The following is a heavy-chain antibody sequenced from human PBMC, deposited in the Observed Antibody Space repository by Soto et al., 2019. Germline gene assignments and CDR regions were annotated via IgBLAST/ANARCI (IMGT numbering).Heavy chain of an antibody. J-gene: IGHJ6*01. D-gene: IGHD2-15*01. CDR1: GYTFTSDG. CDR3: ARGQGEYCSRGSCYANYYYNGMDV. V-gene: IGHV1-18*01. Sequence: AAVKGCGKSSGYTFTSDGITWVRQAPGQGLEWMGWISAHDGHTNSAQKLQDRVTMTTDTIPSTAYMDLRSLRSDDTAVYYCARGQGEYCSRGSCYANYYYNGMDVSG. CDR2: ISAHDGHT.